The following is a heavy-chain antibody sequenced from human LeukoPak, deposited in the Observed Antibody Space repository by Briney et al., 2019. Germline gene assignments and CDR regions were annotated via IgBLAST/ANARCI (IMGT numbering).Heavy chain of an antibody. CDR1: GFTFSSCS. J-gene: IGHJ6*02. D-gene: IGHD2-2*01. Sequence: GGSLRLSCAASGFTFSSCSMNWVRQAPGKGLEWVSSISSSSSYIYYADSVKGRFTISRDNAKNSLYLQMNSLRAEDTAVYYCARESDCSSISCYWEYYYYGMDVWGQGTTVTVSS. CDR3: ARESDCSSISCYWEYYYYGMDV. CDR2: ISSSSSYI. V-gene: IGHV3-21*01.